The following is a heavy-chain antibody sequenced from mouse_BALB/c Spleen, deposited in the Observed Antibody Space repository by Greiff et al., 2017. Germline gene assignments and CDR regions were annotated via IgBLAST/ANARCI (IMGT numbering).Heavy chain of an antibody. CDR2: IYPGSGST. CDR1: GYTFTSYW. CDR3: TRSKYGNYRAMDY. D-gene: IGHD2-10*02. Sequence: LKQPGSELVRPGASVKLSCKASGYTFTSYWMHWVKQRPGQGLEWIGNIYPGSGSTNYDEKFKSKATLTVDTSSSTAYMQLSSLTSEDSAVYYCTRSKYGNYRAMDYWGQGTSVTVSS. J-gene: IGHJ4*01. V-gene: IGHV1S22*01.